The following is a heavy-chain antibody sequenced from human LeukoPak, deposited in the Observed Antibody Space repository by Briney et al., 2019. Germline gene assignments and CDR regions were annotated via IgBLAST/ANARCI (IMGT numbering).Heavy chain of an antibody. CDR3: ARYSSSAKDAFDI. D-gene: IGHD6-6*01. V-gene: IGHV1-69*05. CDR1: GGTFSSYA. CDR2: IIPIFGTA. Sequence: SVKVSCKASGGTFSSYAISWVRQAPGQGLEWMGGIIPIFGTANYAQKFQGRVTITTDESTSTAYMELSSLRSEDTAVYYCARYSSSAKDAFDIWGQGTMVTVSS. J-gene: IGHJ3*02.